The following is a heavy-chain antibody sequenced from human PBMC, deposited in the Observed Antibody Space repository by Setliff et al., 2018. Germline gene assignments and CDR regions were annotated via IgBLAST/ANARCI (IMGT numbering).Heavy chain of an antibody. Sequence: TLSLTCAVSGYSISSGYNWGWIRQPPGKGLGWIASIYYRGSTSYNSSLKSRVSISVDTSKNQFSLNLNSVTAADTAVYYCATLTGDRGVDYWGQGRLVTVSS. D-gene: IGHD7-27*01. J-gene: IGHJ4*02. CDR3: ATLTGDRGVDY. V-gene: IGHV4-38-2*01. CDR2: IYYRGST. CDR1: GYSISSGYN.